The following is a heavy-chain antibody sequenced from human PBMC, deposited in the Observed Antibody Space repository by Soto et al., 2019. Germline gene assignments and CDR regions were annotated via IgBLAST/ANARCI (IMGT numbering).Heavy chain of an antibody. J-gene: IGHJ6*03. CDR3: AKGSSSSHYLTYYFYYMDV. D-gene: IGHD2-2*01. CDR1: GLPFSSDA. V-gene: IGHV3-23*01. CDR2: TSGSGANT. Sequence: LLESEGGLAQPGGSLRLSCAASGLPFSSDAMNWVRQAPGEGLEWVSATSGSGANTYYADSVKGRCNISRDKSKTTLFLQLHSRGSAVTAVYYCAKGSSSSHYLTYYFYYMDVWGKGTTVTVSS.